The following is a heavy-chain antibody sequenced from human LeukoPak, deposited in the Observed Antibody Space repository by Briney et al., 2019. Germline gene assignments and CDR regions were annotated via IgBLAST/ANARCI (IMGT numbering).Heavy chain of an antibody. CDR2: ISSSSSYI. CDR3: ARDDYGDYAGSDY. CDR1: GFTFSSYS. V-gene: IGHV3-21*01. D-gene: IGHD4-17*01. Sequence: GGSLRLSCAASGFTFSSYSMNWVRQAPGKGLEWVSSISSSSSYIYYADSVKGRFTISRDNAKNSLYLQMNSLRAEDTAVYYCARDDYGDYAGSDYWGQGTLVTVSS. J-gene: IGHJ4*02.